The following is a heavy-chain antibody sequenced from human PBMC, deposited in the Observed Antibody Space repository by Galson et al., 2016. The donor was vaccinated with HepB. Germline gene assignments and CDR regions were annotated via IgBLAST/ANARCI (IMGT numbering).Heavy chain of an antibody. CDR3: ARLDTTSNYFHVDV. V-gene: IGHV5-10-1*01. CDR1: GYSFISYW. Sequence: QSGADVKKPGESLRISCKTSGYSFISYWVTWVRQMPGKGLEWMGRIDPSDSYIDYSPSFQGHVAISADESITTAYLQWSSLKASDTAMYYWARLDTTSNYFHVDVWGQGTTVTVSS. CDR2: IDPSDSYI. J-gene: IGHJ6*02. D-gene: IGHD5-18*01.